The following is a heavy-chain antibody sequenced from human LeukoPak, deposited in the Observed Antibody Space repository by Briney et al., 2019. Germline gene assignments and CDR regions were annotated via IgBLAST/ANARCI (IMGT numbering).Heavy chain of an antibody. V-gene: IGHV4-59*01. CDR1: GGSISSYY. Sequence: SETLSLTCTVSGGSISSYYWSWIRQPPGKGLEWIGYIYYSGSTNYNPSLKSRVTISVDTSKNQFSLKLSSVTAADTAVYYCASSAGDSSGYYVTGFDYWGQGTLVTVSS. J-gene: IGHJ4*02. CDR3: ASSAGDSSGYYVTGFDY. CDR2: IYYSGST. D-gene: IGHD3-22*01.